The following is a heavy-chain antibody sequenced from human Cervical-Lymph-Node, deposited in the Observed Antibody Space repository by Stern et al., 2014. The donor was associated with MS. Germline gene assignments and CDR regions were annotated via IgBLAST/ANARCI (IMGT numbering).Heavy chain of an antibody. D-gene: IGHD1-1*01. CDR1: GVSFSNEGYY. CDR2: IHYSGST. V-gene: IGHV4-31*03. CDR3: ASPTGH. J-gene: IGHJ1*01. Sequence: QLQLQESGPGLVKASQTLSLTCTVSGVSFSNEGYYWSWIRPHPGKVLEWIRYIHYSGSTHYIPSLKSRVIISVDTSKNQFSLKMNSVTAADTAVYYCASPTGHWGQGALVTVSS.